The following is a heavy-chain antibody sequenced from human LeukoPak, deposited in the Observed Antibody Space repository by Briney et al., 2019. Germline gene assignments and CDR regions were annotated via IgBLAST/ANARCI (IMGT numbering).Heavy chain of an antibody. CDR2: ISSSSSYT. Sequence: GGSLRLSCAASGFTFSDYYMSWIRQAPGKGLEWVSYISSSSSYTNYADSVKGRFTISRDNAKNSLYLQMNSLRAEDTAVYYCARFGLRYFDWLPFDSWGQGTLVTVS. CDR3: ARFGLRYFDWLPFDS. J-gene: IGHJ4*02. CDR1: GFTFSDYY. V-gene: IGHV3-11*06. D-gene: IGHD3-9*01.